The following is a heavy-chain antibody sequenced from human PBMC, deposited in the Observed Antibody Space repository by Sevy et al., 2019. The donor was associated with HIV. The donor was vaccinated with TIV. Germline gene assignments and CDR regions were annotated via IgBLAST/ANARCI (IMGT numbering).Heavy chain of an antibody. J-gene: IGHJ6*02. V-gene: IGHV3-7*01. CDR1: GFTFSSYW. D-gene: IGHD2-15*01. CDR2: IKQDGSEK. Sequence: GGSLRLSCAASGFTFSSYWMSWVRQAPGKGLEWVANIKQDGSEKYYVDSVKGRFTISRDNAKNSLYLQMNSLRAEDTAVYYCARDIEYCSGGSCYFYYYYGMDVWGQGTTVTVSS. CDR3: ARDIEYCSGGSCYFYYYYGMDV.